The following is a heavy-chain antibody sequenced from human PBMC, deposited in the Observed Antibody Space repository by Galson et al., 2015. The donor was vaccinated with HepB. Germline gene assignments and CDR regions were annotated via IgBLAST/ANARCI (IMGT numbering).Heavy chain of an antibody. CDR2: ISAYNGNT. V-gene: IGHV1-18*01. J-gene: IGHJ5*02. CDR3: ARGSPNIYARIVANNWFDP. Sequence: SVKVSCKASGYTFTSYGISWVRQAPGQGLEWMGWISAYNGNTNYAQKLQGRVTMTTDTSTSTAYMELRSLRSDDTAVYYCARGSPNIYARIVANNWFDPWGQGTLVTVSS. D-gene: IGHD5-12*01. CDR1: GYTFTSYG.